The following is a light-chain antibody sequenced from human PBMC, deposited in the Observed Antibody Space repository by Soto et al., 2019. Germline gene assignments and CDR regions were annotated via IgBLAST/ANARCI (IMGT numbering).Light chain of an antibody. J-gene: IGLJ1*01. CDR3: STNTSTSTYV. Sequence: QSVPTQPPSVSGAPGQRVTISCPGTSSDVGGYNLVSCYQHHPGKAPKLMIYEVSYRPSGVSNRLSGSKSGSTASLTISGPQAEGEADYYCSTNTSTSTYVFGTGTKVTVL. CDR2: EVS. CDR1: SSDVGGYNL. V-gene: IGLV2-14*01.